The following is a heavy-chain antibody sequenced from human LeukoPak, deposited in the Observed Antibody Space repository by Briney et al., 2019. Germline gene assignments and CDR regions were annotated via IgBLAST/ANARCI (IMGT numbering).Heavy chain of an antibody. CDR2: ISGSGGST. CDR3: ARDSTPYYFYMDV. V-gene: IGHV3-23*01. CDR1: GFTFSSHG. Sequence: PGGSLRLSCAASGFTFSSHGMHWVRQTPGKGLEWVSAISGSGGSTYYADSVKGRFTISRDNSKNTLYLQMNSLRAEDTAVYFCARDSTPYYFYMDVWGRGATVTVSS. J-gene: IGHJ6*03.